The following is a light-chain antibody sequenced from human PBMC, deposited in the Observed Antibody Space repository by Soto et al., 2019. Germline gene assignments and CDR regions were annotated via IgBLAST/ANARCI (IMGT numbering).Light chain of an antibody. CDR2: RAS. V-gene: IGKV2-30*01. J-gene: IGKJ1*01. CDR1: QSIVYSDGQAY. CDR3: MQGTYWPPT. Sequence: DVVMTQSPLSLPVTLGQPASISCRSSQSIVYSDGQAYLSWCQQRAGQAPRRLIYRASNRDSGVPDRFSGSGSGTDLTLQIDRVEAEDVGIYYCMQGTYWPPTFGRGTRVEIK.